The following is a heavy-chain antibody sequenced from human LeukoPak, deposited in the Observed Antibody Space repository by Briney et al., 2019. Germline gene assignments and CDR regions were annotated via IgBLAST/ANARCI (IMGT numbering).Heavy chain of an antibody. CDR3: ARMVRGGGFDY. J-gene: IGHJ4*02. V-gene: IGHV4-34*01. CDR1: GGSFSGYY. D-gene: IGHD3-10*01. Sequence: SETLSLTCAVYGGSFSGYYWSWIRQPPGKGLEWIGEINHSGSTNYNPSLKSRVTISVDTSKNQFSLKLSSVTAADTAVCYCARMVRGGGFDYWGQGTLVTVSS. CDR2: INHSGST.